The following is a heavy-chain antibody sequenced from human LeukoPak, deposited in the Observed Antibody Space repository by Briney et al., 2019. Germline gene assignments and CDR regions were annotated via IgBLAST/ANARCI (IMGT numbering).Heavy chain of an antibody. CDR2: ISSSSSYI. Sequence: GGSLRLSCAASGFTFSSYSMTWVRRAPGKGLEWVSSISSSSSYIYYADSVKGRFTISRDNAKNSLYLQMNSLRAEDTAVYYCARDWATGGFTAWDYWGQGTLVTVSS. J-gene: IGHJ4*02. V-gene: IGHV3-21*01. CDR1: GFTFSSYS. D-gene: IGHD5-12*01. CDR3: ARDWATGGFTAWDY.